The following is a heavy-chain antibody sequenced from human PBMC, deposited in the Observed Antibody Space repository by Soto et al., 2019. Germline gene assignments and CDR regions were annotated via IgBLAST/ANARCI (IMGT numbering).Heavy chain of an antibody. D-gene: IGHD2-15*01. Sequence: EVQLVESGGGVIQPGGSLRLSCAASGFTITRYSMSWVRQAPGKGLEWVSVIYAGGGTYLADSVKGRFTISRDNSKNSLYLQMNSLRAEDTVVYYCARDWQYCSGGNCYSGAFDLWGQGTMVTVSS. V-gene: IGHV3-53*01. CDR2: IYAGGGT. CDR3: ARDWQYCSGGNCYSGAFDL. J-gene: IGHJ3*01. CDR1: GFTITRYS.